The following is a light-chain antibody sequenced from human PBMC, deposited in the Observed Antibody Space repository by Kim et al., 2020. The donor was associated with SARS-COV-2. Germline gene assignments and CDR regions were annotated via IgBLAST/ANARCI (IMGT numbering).Light chain of an antibody. Sequence: DVQMTQSPSSLSASVGDRVTIACQASHDIKNYLNWYQHKPGKAPKVLIYDASNLEGGVPSRFSGNGSGTHFTLTINNLQPDDFGTYFCQQYDSVPRYTFGQGTKLAI. CDR2: DAS. V-gene: IGKV1-33*01. CDR1: HDIKNY. CDR3: QQYDSVPRYT. J-gene: IGKJ2*01.